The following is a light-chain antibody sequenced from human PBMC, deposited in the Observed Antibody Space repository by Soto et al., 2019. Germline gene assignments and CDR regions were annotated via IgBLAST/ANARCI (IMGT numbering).Light chain of an antibody. J-gene: IGKJ1*01. CDR3: QHYNSYSEA. CDR1: QTISSW. CDR2: KAS. Sequence: DIQMTQSPSTLSGSVGDRFTITCRASQTISSWLAWYQQKPGKAPKLLIYKASTLKSGVPSRFSGSGSGTEFTLTISSLQPDDFATYYCQHYNSYSEAFGQGTKVEL. V-gene: IGKV1-5*03.